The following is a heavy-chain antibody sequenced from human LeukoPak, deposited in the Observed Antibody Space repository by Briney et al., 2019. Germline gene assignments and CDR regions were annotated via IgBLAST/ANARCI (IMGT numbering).Heavy chain of an antibody. CDR2: INPNSGGT. Sequence: ASVKVSCKASGYTFTDYYIHWVRQAPGQGLEWMAWINPNSGGTYYAQNFHDRVALTRDTSISTAYMELSRLRSDDTAIYYCARANALYCSSTSCLFDYWGQGTLVTVSS. D-gene: IGHD2-2*01. CDR1: GYTFTDYY. J-gene: IGHJ4*02. CDR3: ARANALYCSSTSCLFDY. V-gene: IGHV1-2*02.